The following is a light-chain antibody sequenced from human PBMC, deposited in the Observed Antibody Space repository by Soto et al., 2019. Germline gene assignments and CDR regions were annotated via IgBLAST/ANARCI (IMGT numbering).Light chain of an antibody. J-gene: IGKJ3*01. CDR3: QQRSNWFT. Sequence: EVALTQSPATLSLSPGERATLSCRASQSVSSCVAWYQQKPGQAPRLLIYDASNRATGIPARFVGSGSGTDFTLTISRLEPEDFAVYYWQQRSNWFTFGPGTKVDIK. CDR2: DAS. V-gene: IGKV3-11*01. CDR1: QSVSSC.